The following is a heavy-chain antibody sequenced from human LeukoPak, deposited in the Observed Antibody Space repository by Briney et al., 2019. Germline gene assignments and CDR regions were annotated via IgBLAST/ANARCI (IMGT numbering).Heavy chain of an antibody. CDR2: LYISGST. CDR3: ARDLSGSLYFDY. D-gene: IGHD3-10*01. V-gene: IGHV4-4*07. J-gene: IGHJ4*02. CDR1: GASISSYY. Sequence: EPSETLSLTCTGSGASISSYYYNWIRQTAGRGLEWIGRLYISGSTDYNPSLRSRVAISVDTSKNQFSLKLSSVTAADTAVYFCARDLSGSLYFDYWGQGVLVTVSS.